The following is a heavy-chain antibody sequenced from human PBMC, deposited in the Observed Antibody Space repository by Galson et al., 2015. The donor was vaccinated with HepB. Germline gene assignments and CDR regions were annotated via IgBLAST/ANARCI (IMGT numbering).Heavy chain of an antibody. CDR3: ARAGIGSSWYVSLDLDY. D-gene: IGHD6-13*01. J-gene: IGHJ4*02. CDR2: ISSSSSTI. CDR1: GFTFSSYS. Sequence: SLRLSCAASGFTFSSYSMNWVRQAPGKGLEWVSYISSSSSTIYYADSVKGRFTISRDNAKNSLYLQMNSLRDEDTAVYYCARAGIGSSWYVSLDLDYWGQGTLVTVSS. V-gene: IGHV3-48*02.